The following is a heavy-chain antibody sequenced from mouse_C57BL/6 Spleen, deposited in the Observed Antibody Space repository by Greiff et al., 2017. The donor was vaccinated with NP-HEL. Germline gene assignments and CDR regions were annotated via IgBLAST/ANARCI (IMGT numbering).Heavy chain of an antibody. J-gene: IGHJ2*01. CDR1: GFTFSDYG. D-gene: IGHD2-4*01. V-gene: IGHV5-17*01. CDR2: ISSGSSTI. CDR3: AREGLRPYYFDY. Sequence: EVKLMESGGGLVKPGGSLKLSCAASGFTFSDYGMHWVRQAPEKGLEWVAYISSGSSTIYYADTVKGRFTISRDNAKNTLFLQMTSLRSEDTAMYYCAREGLRPYYFDYWGQGTTLTVSS.